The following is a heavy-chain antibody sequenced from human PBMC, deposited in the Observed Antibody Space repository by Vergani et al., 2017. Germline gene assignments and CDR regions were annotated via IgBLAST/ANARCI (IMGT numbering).Heavy chain of an antibody. CDR2: IIPIFGTA. D-gene: IGHD2-2*01. V-gene: IGHV1-69*01. J-gene: IGHJ5*02. CDR3: AREHCSSPSCYPYWFDP. CDR1: GGTFSSYA. Sequence: QVQLVQSGAEVKKPGSSVKASCKASGGTFSSYAISWVRQAPGQGLEWMGGIIPIFGTANYAQKFQGRVTITADESTSTAYMELSSLRSEDTAVYYCAREHCSSPSCYPYWFDPWGQRTLVTVSS.